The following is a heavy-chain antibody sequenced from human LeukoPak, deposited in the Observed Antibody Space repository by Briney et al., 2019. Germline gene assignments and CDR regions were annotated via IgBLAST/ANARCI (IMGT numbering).Heavy chain of an antibody. Sequence: ASVKVSCKTSGYTFTNFYMHWVRQAPGQGLEWMGIINPSGGNTGYAQKFQGRVTMTRDTSTSTVYMELSSLRSEDTAVYYCARVSDHYDSSGYLQSSYFDYWGQGTLVTVSS. D-gene: IGHD3-22*01. V-gene: IGHV1-46*01. CDR3: ARVSDHYDSSGYLQSSYFDY. J-gene: IGHJ4*02. CDR2: INPSGGNT. CDR1: GYTFTNFY.